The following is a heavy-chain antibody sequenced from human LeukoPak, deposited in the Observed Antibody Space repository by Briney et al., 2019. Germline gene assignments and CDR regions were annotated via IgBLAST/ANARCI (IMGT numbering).Heavy chain of an antibody. Sequence: GGSLRLSCAASGFDVGRNYMTWVRQAPGKGLEWVSFIYSGGATYYADSVRGRFTISRDSSKNTLYLQMNSLRAGDTAIYYCVRDQDEDRGSTTFDRWGQGTLVTVSS. D-gene: IGHD1-26*01. CDR3: VRDQDEDRGSTTFDR. CDR1: GFDVGRNY. V-gene: IGHV3-53*01. J-gene: IGHJ4*02. CDR2: IYSGGAT.